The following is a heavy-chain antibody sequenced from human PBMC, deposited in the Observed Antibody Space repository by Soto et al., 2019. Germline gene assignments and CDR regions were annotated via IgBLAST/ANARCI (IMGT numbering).Heavy chain of an antibody. CDR2: ISTGGSST. CDR1: GFTLSNYE. Sequence: PGGSLRLSCAGSGFTLSNYEMNWVRQAPGKGLEWVSYISTGGSSTYYADSVKGRFTISRDNSKNTLYLQMNSLRAEDTAVYYCARAGGQWLPLDYWGQGTLVTVSS. J-gene: IGHJ4*02. D-gene: IGHD3-22*01. CDR3: ARAGGQWLPLDY. V-gene: IGHV3-48*03.